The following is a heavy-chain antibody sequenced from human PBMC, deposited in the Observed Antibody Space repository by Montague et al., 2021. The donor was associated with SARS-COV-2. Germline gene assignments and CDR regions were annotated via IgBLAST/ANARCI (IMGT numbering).Heavy chain of an antibody. D-gene: IGHD3-22*01. CDR1: GGSINDHY. Sequence: SETLSLTCTVSGGSINDHYRSWIRQSPGKGLEWIGYISSNGKTSYNPSLKSRATLSADASRNEFSLKLDSVTAADTAVYFCARRGYYDSAGYHWHLDLWGRGMLVTVSS. CDR2: ISSNGKT. V-gene: IGHV4-4*09. J-gene: IGHJ2*01. CDR3: ARRGYYDSAGYHWHLDL.